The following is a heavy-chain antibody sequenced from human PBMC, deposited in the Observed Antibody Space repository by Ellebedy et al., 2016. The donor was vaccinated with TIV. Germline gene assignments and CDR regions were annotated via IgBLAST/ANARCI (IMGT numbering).Heavy chain of an antibody. CDR3: ARESEVGCMDV. CDR2: ISSSSSYI. Sequence: GESLKISCAASGFTFNSYSLNWVRQAPGKGLEWVSSISSSSSYIYYADSVKGRFTISRDNVKNSLYLQMNSLRAEDTAVYYCARESEVGCMDVWGQGTTVTVSS. D-gene: IGHD1-26*01. J-gene: IGHJ6*02. CDR1: GFTFNSYS. V-gene: IGHV3-21*01.